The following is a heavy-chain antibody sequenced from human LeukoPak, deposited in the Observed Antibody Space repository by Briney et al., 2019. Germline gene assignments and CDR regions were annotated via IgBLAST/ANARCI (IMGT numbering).Heavy chain of an antibody. CDR1: GYTFTSYD. J-gene: IGHJ4*02. D-gene: IGHD5-24*01. V-gene: IGHV1-8*01. Sequence: GASVKVSCKASGYTFTSYDINWVRQATGQGLQWMGWMNPNSGNTGYAQKFQGRVTMTRKTSISTAYMELSSLRSEDTAVYYCARGANRRDGYYLDYWGQGTLVTVSS. CDR2: MNPNSGNT. CDR3: ARGANRRDGYYLDY.